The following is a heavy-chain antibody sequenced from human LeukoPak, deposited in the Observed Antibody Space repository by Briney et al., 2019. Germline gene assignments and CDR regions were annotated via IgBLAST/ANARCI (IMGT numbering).Heavy chain of an antibody. D-gene: IGHD3-9*01. J-gene: IGHJ4*02. Sequence: SQTLSLTCTVSGGSISSADYYWTWIRPHPGKGLECIGFIYHSGSTYYSPSLKSRVAISVDTSKDQFSLKLSSVTAADTAVYYCARADVLTAYYTWPVGSYDYWGQGTLVTVSS. CDR3: ARADVLTAYYTWPVGSYDY. CDR1: GGSISSADYY. CDR2: IYHSGST. V-gene: IGHV4-31*03.